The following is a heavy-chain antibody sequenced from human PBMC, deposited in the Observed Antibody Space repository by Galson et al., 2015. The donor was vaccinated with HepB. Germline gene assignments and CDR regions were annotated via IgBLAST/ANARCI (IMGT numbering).Heavy chain of an antibody. CDR2: ISAYNGNT. CDR1: GYTFTNYG. V-gene: IGHV1-18*01. J-gene: IGHJ6*02. D-gene: IGHD2-2*01. CDR3: ARDRSRYCSSTSCLRGMDV. Sequence: ASGYTFTNYGISWVRQAPGQGLEWMGWISAYNGNTNYAQKFQGRVTMTTDTSTSTAYVDLRSLRSDDTAVYYCARDRSRYCSSTSCLRGMDVWGQGTTVTVSS.